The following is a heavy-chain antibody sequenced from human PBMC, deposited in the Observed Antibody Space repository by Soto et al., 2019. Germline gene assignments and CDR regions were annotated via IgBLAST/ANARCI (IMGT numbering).Heavy chain of an antibody. CDR3: ARDHFDWLPTAIDY. CDR1: GGSISGYY. J-gene: IGHJ4*02. V-gene: IGHV4-34*01. D-gene: IGHD3-9*01. Sequence: PSVPLSLTCAVDGGSISGYYWSCISKHPGKGLEWIGEINHSGSTNYNPSLKSRVTISVDTSKNQFSLKLSSVTAADTAVYYCARDHFDWLPTAIDYWGQGTLVTVS. CDR2: INHSGST.